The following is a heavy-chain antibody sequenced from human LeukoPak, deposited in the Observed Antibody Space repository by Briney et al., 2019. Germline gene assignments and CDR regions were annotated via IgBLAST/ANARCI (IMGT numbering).Heavy chain of an antibody. CDR3: AKATSPGFGSGWYGFDY. Sequence: GGSLRLSCAASEFTFSTYAMSWVRQAPGKGLEWVSVISGSGGGTYYADSVKGRFTISRDNSKNTLYLQMNSLRAEDTAVYYCAKATSPGFGSGWYGFDYWGQGTLVTVSS. CDR1: EFTFSTYA. CDR2: ISGSGGGT. V-gene: IGHV3-23*01. D-gene: IGHD6-19*01. J-gene: IGHJ4*02.